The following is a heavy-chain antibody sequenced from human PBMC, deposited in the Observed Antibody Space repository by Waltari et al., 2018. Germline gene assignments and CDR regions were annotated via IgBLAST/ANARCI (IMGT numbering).Heavy chain of an antibody. Sequence: QVQLQESGPGLLKPSETLSLTCAVSGGSIRSNSWSWIRQSPGKGLEWIGYIYGGSGSTSYNPSLKSRVTISTDTSKNQFSLRLNSVTAADTAVYYCARHGIYGSSSDYWGQGVLVTVSS. CDR3: ARHGIYGSSSDY. D-gene: IGHD1-26*01. CDR1: GGSIRSNS. CDR2: IYGGSGST. J-gene: IGHJ4*02. V-gene: IGHV4-59*08.